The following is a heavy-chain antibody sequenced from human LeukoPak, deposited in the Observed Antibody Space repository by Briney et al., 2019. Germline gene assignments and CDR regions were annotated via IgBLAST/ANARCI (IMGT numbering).Heavy chain of an antibody. D-gene: IGHD3-10*01. CDR1: GGSISGYY. J-gene: IGHJ4*02. Sequence: KPSETLYLTSTVSGGSISGYYWSWSRQPPGKGQEWIGYIYYSGSTNYNPSLKSRVTISVDTSKNQFSLKLSSVTAADTAVYYCARLRFGEPPDYWGQGTLVTVSS. CDR3: ARLRFGEPPDY. V-gene: IGHV4-59*08. CDR2: IYYSGST.